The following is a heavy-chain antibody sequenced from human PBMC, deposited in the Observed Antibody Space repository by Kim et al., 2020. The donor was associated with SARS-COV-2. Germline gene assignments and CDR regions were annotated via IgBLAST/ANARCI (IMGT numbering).Heavy chain of an antibody. CDR1: GGSVSSGSYY. D-gene: IGHD3-10*01. Sequence: SETLSLTCTVSGGSVSSGSYYWSWIRQPPGKVLEWIGYIYYSGSTNYNPSLKSRVTISVDTSKNQFSLKLSSVTAADTAVYYCARGDYYYGSGKPVPDYWGQGTLVTVSS. J-gene: IGHJ4*02. V-gene: IGHV4-61*01. CDR2: IYYSGST. CDR3: ARGDYYYGSGKPVPDY.